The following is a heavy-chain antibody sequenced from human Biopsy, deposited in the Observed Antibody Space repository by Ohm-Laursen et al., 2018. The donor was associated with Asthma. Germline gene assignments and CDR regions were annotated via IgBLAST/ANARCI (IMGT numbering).Heavy chain of an antibody. CDR3: VRDGTDDAFDI. J-gene: IGHJ3*02. V-gene: IGHV3-30*06. Sequence: SLRLSCAASGFTFSSYGMHWVRQAPGKGLEWVGVISRDASTQDYADSVKGRFTMARDNSKNTLDLQMNSLREEDTAVYYCVRDGTDDAFDIWGQGTVVSVSS. CDR2: ISRDASTQ. CDR1: GFTFSSYG. D-gene: IGHD1-1*01.